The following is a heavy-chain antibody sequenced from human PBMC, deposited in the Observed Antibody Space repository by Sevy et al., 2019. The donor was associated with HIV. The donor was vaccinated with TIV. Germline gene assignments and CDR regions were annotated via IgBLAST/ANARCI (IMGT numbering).Heavy chain of an antibody. D-gene: IGHD2-21*02. V-gene: IGHV3-23*01. CDR2: ISGSGGNT. Sequence: GGSLRLSCAASGFTFSSYAMSWVRQAPGKGLEWVSTISGSGGNTYYADSVKGRFTISRENSKNPLCLRMNRLSAEDTAVYSWAKGILAYCGGDCYFDYWGQGTLVTVSS. J-gene: IGHJ4*02. CDR1: GFTFSSYA. CDR3: AKGILAYCGGDCYFDY.